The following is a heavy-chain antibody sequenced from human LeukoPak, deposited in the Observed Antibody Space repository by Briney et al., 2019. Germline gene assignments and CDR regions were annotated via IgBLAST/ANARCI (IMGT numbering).Heavy chain of an antibody. V-gene: IGHV1-2*02. J-gene: IGHJ4*02. CDR3: ARGGSSWNDRLDPDY. CDR2: INPNSGGT. Sequence: ASVKVSCKASGYTFTGYYMHWVRQAPGQGLEWMGWINPNSGGTNYAQKFQGRVTMTRDTSISTAYMELSRLRSDDTAVYYCARGGSSWNDRLDPDYWGQGTLVTVSS. D-gene: IGHD1-1*01. CDR1: GYTFTGYY.